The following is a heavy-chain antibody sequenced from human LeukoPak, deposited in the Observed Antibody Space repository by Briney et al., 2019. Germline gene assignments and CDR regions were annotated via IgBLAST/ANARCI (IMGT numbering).Heavy chain of an antibody. CDR2: INHSGGT. Sequence: SETLSLTCAVYGGSFSGYYWSWIRQPPGKGLEWIGEINHSGGTNYNPSLKSRVTISVDTSKNQFSLKLSSVTAADTAVYYCASRSSSGYYSWGQGTLVTVSS. V-gene: IGHV4-34*01. CDR3: ASRSSSGYYS. CDR1: GGSFSGYY. J-gene: IGHJ4*02. D-gene: IGHD3-22*01.